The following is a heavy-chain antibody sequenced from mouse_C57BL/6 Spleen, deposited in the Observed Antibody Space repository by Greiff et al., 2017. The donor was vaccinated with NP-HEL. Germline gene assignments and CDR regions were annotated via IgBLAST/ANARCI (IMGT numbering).Heavy chain of an antibody. D-gene: IGHD1-1*01. J-gene: IGHJ3*01. CDR3: ARSRYYYGSSQFAY. V-gene: IGHV1-26*01. CDR1: GYTFTDYY. CDR2: INPNNGGT. Sequence: EVQLQQSGPELVKPGASVKISCKASGYTFTDYYVNWVKQSHGKSLEWIGDINPNNGGTSYNQKFKGKATLTVDKSSSTAYMELRSLTSEDSAVYYCARSRYYYGSSQFAYWGQGTLVTVSA.